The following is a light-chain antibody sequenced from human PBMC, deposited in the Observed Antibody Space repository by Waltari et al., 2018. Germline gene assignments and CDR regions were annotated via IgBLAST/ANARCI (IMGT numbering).Light chain of an antibody. V-gene: IGKV1-39*01. Sequence: DIQMTQASSSLSASVGDRVNITCRASRSVSIYLNWYQQKPGNAPNLLIYATSALQTGVPSRFSGSGPGTDFTLTITNLQPEDFGIYYCQQTYDTPLTFGAGTKVQLK. CDR3: QQTYDTPLT. CDR1: RSVSIY. CDR2: ATS. J-gene: IGKJ4*01.